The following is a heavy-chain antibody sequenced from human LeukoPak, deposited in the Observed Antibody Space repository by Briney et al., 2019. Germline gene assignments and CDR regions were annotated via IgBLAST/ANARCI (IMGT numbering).Heavy chain of an antibody. J-gene: IGHJ3*02. CDR3: ARAYSSSSGRDAFDS. CDR2: ISSSSSTI. CDR1: GFTFNSYN. D-gene: IGHD6-6*01. Sequence: GGSLRLSCAASGFTFNSYNMNWVRQAPGKGLEWVSYISSSSSTIYYADSVKGRFTISRHSAKTSLFLQMNSLRDEDTAVYYCARAYSSSSGRDAFDSWGLGTLVTVSS. V-gene: IGHV3-48*02.